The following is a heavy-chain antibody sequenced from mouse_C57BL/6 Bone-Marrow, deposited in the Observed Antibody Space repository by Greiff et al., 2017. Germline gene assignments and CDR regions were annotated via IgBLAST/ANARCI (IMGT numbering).Heavy chain of an antibody. CDR3: ARDRGL. J-gene: IGHJ2*01. V-gene: IGHV5-4*01. CDR2: ISDGGSYT. Sequence: EVQVVESGGGLVKPGGSLKLSCAASGFTFSSYAMSWVRQTPEKRLEWVATISDGGSYTYYPDNVKGRFTISRDNAKNNLYLQMSHLKSEDTAMYYCARDRGLWGQGTTLTVSS. CDR1: GFTFSSYA.